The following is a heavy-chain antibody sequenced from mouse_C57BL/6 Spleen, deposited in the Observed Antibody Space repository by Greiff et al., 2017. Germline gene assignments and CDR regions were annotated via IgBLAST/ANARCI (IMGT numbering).Heavy chain of an antibody. D-gene: IGHD1-1*01. CDR1: GYSITSGYY. Sequence: DVKLQESGPGLVKPSQSLSLSCSVTGYSITSGYYWNWIRQFPGNKLEWMGYISYDGSNNYNPSLKNRISITRDTSKNQFFLKLNSVTTQDTATYYCARVAYYCSGHYYAMDYWGQGTSVTVSS. CDR3: ARVAYYCSGHYYAMDY. CDR2: ISYDGSN. J-gene: IGHJ4*01. V-gene: IGHV3-6*01.